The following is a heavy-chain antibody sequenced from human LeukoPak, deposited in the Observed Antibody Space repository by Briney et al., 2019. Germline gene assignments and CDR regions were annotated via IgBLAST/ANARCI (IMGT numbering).Heavy chain of an antibody. J-gene: IGHJ3*02. V-gene: IGHV3-11*06. CDR3: ARERPYGAPHAFDI. CDR1: GFSFGDFY. D-gene: IGHD4-17*01. Sequence: GGSLRLSCAASGFSFGDFYMTWIRQAPGKGLEWLSHISPSSTYTNFADSVKGRFTISRDNANNSLYLQMNSLRAEDTAVYYCARERPYGAPHAFDIWGQGTMVTVSS. CDR2: ISPSSTYT.